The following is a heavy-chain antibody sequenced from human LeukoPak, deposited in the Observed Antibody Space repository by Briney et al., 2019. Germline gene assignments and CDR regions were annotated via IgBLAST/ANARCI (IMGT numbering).Heavy chain of an antibody. D-gene: IGHD3-10*01. J-gene: IGHJ6*02. CDR1: GFTFSSDS. V-gene: IGHV3-48*02. Sequence: GGSLRLSCAASGFTFSSDSMNWVRQAPGKGLEWVSYISSGSYTIYYADSVKGRFTISRDNAKNSLYLQMNSLRDEDTAVYYCARLGYGSGSPYYYYYGMDVWGQGTTVTVSS. CDR3: ARLGYGSGSPYYYYYGMDV. CDR2: ISSGSYTI.